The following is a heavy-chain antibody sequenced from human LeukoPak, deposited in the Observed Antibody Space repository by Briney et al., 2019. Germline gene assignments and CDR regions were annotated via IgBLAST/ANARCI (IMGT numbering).Heavy chain of an antibody. V-gene: IGHV3-7*03. CDR2: IKQDGSEK. D-gene: IGHD3-9*01. Sequence: SGRSQRLSCAASGFTFSSYWMSWVRQAPGKGLEWVANIKQDGSEKYYVDSVKGRFTISRDNAKNSLYLQMNSLRAEDTAVYYCARHFSFYDILTGSPPDYWGQGTLVTVSS. J-gene: IGHJ4*02. CDR3: ARHFSFYDILTGSPPDY. CDR1: GFTFSSYW.